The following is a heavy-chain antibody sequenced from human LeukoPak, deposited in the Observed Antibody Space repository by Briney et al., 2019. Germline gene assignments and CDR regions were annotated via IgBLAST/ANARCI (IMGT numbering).Heavy chain of an antibody. CDR1: GGTFSSYA. D-gene: IGHD3-9*01. J-gene: IGHJ3*02. CDR2: IIPIFGTA. V-gene: IGHV1-69*13. Sequence: GASVKVSCKASGGTFSSYAISWVRQAPGQGLEWMGGIIPIFGTANYAQKFQGRVTITADESTSTAYMELSSLRSEDTAVYYCARAPTFLRYFDAGAFDIWGQGTMVTVSS. CDR3: ARAPTFLRYFDAGAFDI.